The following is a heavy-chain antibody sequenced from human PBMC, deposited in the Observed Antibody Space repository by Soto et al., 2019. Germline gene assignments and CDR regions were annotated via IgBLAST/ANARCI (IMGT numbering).Heavy chain of an antibody. CDR1: GLNVSYNY. CDR2: LYNSGTT. J-gene: IGHJ4*02. D-gene: IGHD2-21*02. Sequence: PGGSLRLSCAASGLNVSYNYMNWVRQAPGKGLEWVSVLYNSGTTYYAESVKGRFTISRDNVKNTVYLEMNSLRADDAALYYCAKDFSRDSFSQKPSCGGDCYTLDSWGQGTQGTVSS. V-gene: IGHV3-53*01. CDR3: AKDFSRDSFSQKPSCGGDCYTLDS.